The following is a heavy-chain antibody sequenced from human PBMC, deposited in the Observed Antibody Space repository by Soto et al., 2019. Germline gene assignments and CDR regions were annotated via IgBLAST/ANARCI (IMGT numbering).Heavy chain of an antibody. J-gene: IGHJ5*02. CDR2: IIPILGIA. V-gene: IGHV1-69*08. CDR3: ARDFHYDLPGDANH. Sequence: QVQLVQSGAEVKKPGSSVKVSCKASGGTFSSYTISWVRQAPGQGLEWMGRIIPILGIANYAQKFQGRVTITADNSPSTAYMALRGLRSADTAVYYSARDFHYDLPGDANHWGQGTLVTVSS. CDR1: GGTFSSYT. D-gene: IGHD3-22*01.